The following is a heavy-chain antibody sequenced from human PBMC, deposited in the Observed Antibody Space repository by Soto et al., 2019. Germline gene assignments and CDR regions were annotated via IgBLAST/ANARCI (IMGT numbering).Heavy chain of an antibody. CDR2: IDWDDDK. V-gene: IGHV2-70*04. D-gene: IGHD6-13*01. J-gene: IGHJ4*02. Sequence: GSGPTLVNPXQTLTLTCTFSGFSLSTSGMRVSWIRQPPGKALEWLARIDWDDDKFYSTSLKTRLTISKDTSKNQVVLTMTNMDPVDTATYYRARIPPYSSPYDYYFDYWGQGTLVTVSS. CDR1: GFSLSTSGMR. CDR3: ARIPPYSSPYDYYFDY.